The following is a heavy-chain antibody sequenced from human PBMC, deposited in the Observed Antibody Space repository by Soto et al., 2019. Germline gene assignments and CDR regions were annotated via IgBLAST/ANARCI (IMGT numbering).Heavy chain of an antibody. D-gene: IGHD5-18*01. Sequence: NPSETLSLTCTVSGGSISSSSYYWGWIRQPPGKGLEWIGTIYYSGSSYHIPSLKSRLTLSVDTSKNQFSLKLSSLTAADTAVYYCARLKSKGYSYGYFDYWGQGTLVTVSS. CDR2: IYYSGSS. CDR3: ARLKSKGYSYGYFDY. CDR1: GGSISSSSYY. V-gene: IGHV4-39*01. J-gene: IGHJ4*02.